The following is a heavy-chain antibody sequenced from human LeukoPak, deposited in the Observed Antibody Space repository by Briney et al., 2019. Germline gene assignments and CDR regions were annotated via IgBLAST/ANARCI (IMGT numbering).Heavy chain of an antibody. J-gene: IGHJ5*02. V-gene: IGHV4-4*09. CDR1: GGSISSYY. CDR3: ARLGCSSTSCYPTRARWFDP. D-gene: IGHD2-2*01. CDR2: IYTSGST. Sequence: SETLSLTCTVSGGSISSYYWSWIRQPPGKGLEWIGYIYTSGSTNYNPSLKSRVTISVDTSKNQFSLKLSSATAADTAVYYCARLGCSSTSCYPTRARWFDPWGQGTLVTVSS.